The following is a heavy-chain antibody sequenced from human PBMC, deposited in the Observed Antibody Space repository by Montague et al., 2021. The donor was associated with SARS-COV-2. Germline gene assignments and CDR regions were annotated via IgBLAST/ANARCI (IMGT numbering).Heavy chain of an antibody. D-gene: IGHD4-17*01. V-gene: IGHV4-38-2*02. J-gene: IGHJ4*02. CDR1: GYFISTGYY. CDR3: ARGRVSGACFDY. Sequence: SETLSLTCSVSGYFISTGYYWGWIRQSPGKGLEWIGSNYLRGNAYYNPSLTSRVNISLDTSNNQFSLRLTSVTTSDTAVYYCARGRVSGACFDYWGQGSRVTVSS. CDR2: NYLRGNA.